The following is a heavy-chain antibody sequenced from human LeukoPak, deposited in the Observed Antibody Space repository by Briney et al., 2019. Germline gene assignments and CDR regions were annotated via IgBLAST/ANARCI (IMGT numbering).Heavy chain of an antibody. D-gene: IGHD3-3*01. CDR1: GYTFTSYD. CDR2: MNPNSGNT. CDR3: ARGSSITIFGVVIKHYMDV. Sequence: VSVKVSCKASGYTFTSYDINWVRQATGQGLEWMGWMNPNSGNTGYAQKFQGRVTMTRNTSISTAYMELSSLRSEDTAVYYCARGSSITIFGVVIKHYMDVWGKGTTVTVSS. V-gene: IGHV1-8*01. J-gene: IGHJ6*03.